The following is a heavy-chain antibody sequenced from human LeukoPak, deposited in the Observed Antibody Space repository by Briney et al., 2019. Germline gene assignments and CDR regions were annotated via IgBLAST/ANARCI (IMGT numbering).Heavy chain of an antibody. V-gene: IGHV4-4*07. CDR1: GVSISSYY. Sequence: SETLSLTCTVSGVSISSYYWSWIRQPAGKGLEWIGRIYTSGSTNYNPSLKSRVTMSVDTSKNQFSLKLSSVTAADTAVYYCASGKSGSDAFDIWGQGTMVTVSS. D-gene: IGHD1-1*01. CDR2: IYTSGST. CDR3: ASGKSGSDAFDI. J-gene: IGHJ3*02.